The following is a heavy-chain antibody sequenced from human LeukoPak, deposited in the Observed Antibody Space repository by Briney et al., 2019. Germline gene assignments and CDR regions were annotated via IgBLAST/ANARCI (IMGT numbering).Heavy chain of an antibody. V-gene: IGHV3-21*01. Sequence: GESLKISCAASGFTFSSYSMNWVRQAPGKGLEWVSSISSSSSYIYYADSVKGRFTISRDNAKNSLYLQMNSLRAEDTAVYYCARDTGSSSSFPYYMDVWGKGTTVTVSS. CDR1: GFTFSSYS. J-gene: IGHJ6*03. D-gene: IGHD6-6*01. CDR2: ISSSSSYI. CDR3: ARDTGSSSSFPYYMDV.